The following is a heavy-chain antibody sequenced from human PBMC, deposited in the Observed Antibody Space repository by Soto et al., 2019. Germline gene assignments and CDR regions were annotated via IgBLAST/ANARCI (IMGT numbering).Heavy chain of an antibody. V-gene: IGHV4-34*01. CDR3: ARGLRFDP. CDR1: GGSFSGYY. CDR2: INHSGST. D-gene: IGHD1-26*01. J-gene: IGHJ5*02. Sequence: QVQLQQWGAGLLKPSETLSLTCAVYGGSFSGYYWSWIRQPPGKGLEWIGEINHSGSTNYNPSLXSXVXXSVDTSKNQFSLKLSSVTAADTAVYYCARGLRFDPWGQGTLVTVSS.